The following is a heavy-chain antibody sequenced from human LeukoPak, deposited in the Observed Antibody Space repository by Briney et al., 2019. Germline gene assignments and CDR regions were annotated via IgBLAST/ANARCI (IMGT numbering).Heavy chain of an antibody. V-gene: IGHV3-21*01. CDR2: ISSSSSYI. D-gene: IGHD1-26*01. CDR3: ARDPATTGYPPIDAFDI. Sequence: GGSLRLSCAASGFTFSSYTMNWVRQAPGKGLEWVSSISSSSSYIYYADSVKGRFTISRDNDRNSLYLQMNSLRAEAMAVYYCARDPATTGYPPIDAFDIWGQGTMVTVSS. J-gene: IGHJ3*02. CDR1: GFTFSSYT.